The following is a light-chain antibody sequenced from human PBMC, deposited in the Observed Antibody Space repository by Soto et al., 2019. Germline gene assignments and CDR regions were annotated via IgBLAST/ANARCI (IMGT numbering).Light chain of an antibody. CDR3: QSYDSSLSVFYV. CDR2: GNS. V-gene: IGLV1-40*01. J-gene: IGLJ1*01. Sequence: QSVLTQPPSVSGAPGQRVTISCTGSSSNFGAGYDVHWYQQLPGTAPKLLIYGNSNRPSGVPDRFSGSKSGTSASLAITGLQAEDEADYYCQSYDSSLSVFYVFGTGTKLTVL. CDR1: SSNFGAGYD.